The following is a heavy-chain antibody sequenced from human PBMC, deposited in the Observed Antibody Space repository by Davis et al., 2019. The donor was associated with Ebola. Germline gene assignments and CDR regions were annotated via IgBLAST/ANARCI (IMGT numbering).Heavy chain of an antibody. CDR3: ARSNRYGYSFADS. CDR2: IYSSGIT. J-gene: IGHJ4*02. Sequence: SETLSLTCTVSDGSIKDNYFSWIRQSPGMGLEWIGYIYSSGITNYNPSLKSRVTISIDTSKNQLSLNLSSATAADTAVYFCARSNRYGYSFADSWGQGTLVTVSS. CDR1: DGSIKDNY. D-gene: IGHD5-18*01. V-gene: IGHV4-59*08.